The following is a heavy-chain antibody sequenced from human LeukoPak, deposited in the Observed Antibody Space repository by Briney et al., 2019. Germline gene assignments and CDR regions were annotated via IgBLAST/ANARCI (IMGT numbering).Heavy chain of an antibody. CDR1: GYSITSGYY. CDR3: ARVITAPAGTNWFDP. J-gene: IGHJ5*02. V-gene: IGHV4-38-2*02. Sequence: SETLSLTCTVSGYSITSGYYWGWIRQPPGKGLEWIGTIYHSGSTYYNPSLKSRVTISVDTSKNQFSLKLSSVTAADTAVYYCARVITAPAGTNWFDPWGQGTLVTVSS. CDR2: IYHSGST. D-gene: IGHD6-13*01.